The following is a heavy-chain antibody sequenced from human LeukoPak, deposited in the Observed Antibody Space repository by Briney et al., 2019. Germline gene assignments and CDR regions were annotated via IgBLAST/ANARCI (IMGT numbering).Heavy chain of an antibody. V-gene: IGHV4-4*02. CDR3: AREFWYYDILTGYPVPSQFDP. D-gene: IGHD3-9*01. CDR1: GGSISSSNW. J-gene: IGHJ5*02. Sequence: PSGTLSLTCAVSGGSISSSNWWSWVRQPPGKGLEWIGEIYHSGSTNYNPSLKSRVTISVDKSKNQFSLKLSSVTAADTAVYYCAREFWYYDILTGYPVPSQFDPWGQGTLVTVSS. CDR2: IYHSGST.